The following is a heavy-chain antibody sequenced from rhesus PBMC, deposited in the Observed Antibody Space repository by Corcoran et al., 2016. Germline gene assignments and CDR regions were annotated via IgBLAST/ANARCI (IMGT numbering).Heavy chain of an antibody. CDR3: ARDRTVGYFDL. J-gene: IGHJ2*01. CDR1: GYSISSGYG. CDR2: IGGSSGST. D-gene: IGHD3-9*01. V-gene: IGHV4-127*01. Sequence: QVQLQESGPGLVKPSETLSLTCAVSGYSISSGYGWSWIRQPPGKGLEWIGYIGGSSGSTDYNPSLKRRVTISTDTSKNQFSLKLSSVTAADTAVYYCARDRTVGYFDLWGPGTPITISS.